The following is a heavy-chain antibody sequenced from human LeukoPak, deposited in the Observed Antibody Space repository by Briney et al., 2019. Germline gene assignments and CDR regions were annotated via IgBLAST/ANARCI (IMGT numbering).Heavy chain of an antibody. Sequence: GGSLRLSCAASGFTFSDYYMSWIRQAPGKGLEWVSYISSSGNRIYYADSVKGRFTISRDNAKNSLYLQMNSLRAEDTAAYYCARSTLERHGEIDYWGQGTLVTVSS. J-gene: IGHJ4*02. CDR1: GFTFSDYY. CDR3: ARSTLERHGEIDY. V-gene: IGHV3-11*04. D-gene: IGHD1-1*01. CDR2: ISSSGNRI.